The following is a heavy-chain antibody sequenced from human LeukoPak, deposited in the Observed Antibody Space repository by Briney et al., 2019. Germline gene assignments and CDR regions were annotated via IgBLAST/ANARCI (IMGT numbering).Heavy chain of an antibody. D-gene: IGHD3-10*01. CDR1: GGSISPYY. CDR3: ARHNRYYYGSGSNYYYMDV. Sequence: SETLSLTCTVSGGSISPYYWSWIRQPPGKGLEWIGYIYYSGSTNYNPSLKSRVTISVDTSKNQFSLKLSSVTAADTAVYYCARHNRYYYGSGSNYYYMDVWGKGTTVTISS. V-gene: IGHV4-59*08. CDR2: IYYSGST. J-gene: IGHJ6*03.